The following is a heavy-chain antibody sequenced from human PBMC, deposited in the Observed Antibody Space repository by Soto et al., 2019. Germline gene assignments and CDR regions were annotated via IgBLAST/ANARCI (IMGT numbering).Heavy chain of an antibody. V-gene: IGHV4-31*03. J-gene: IGHJ4*02. Sequence: QVQLQESGPGLVKPSQTLSLTCTVSGGSISSGGYYWSWIRQHPGKGLEWIGYIYYSGSTYYNPSLLRRVTMLVDTSKNHFSLKVRFVAAADTLGYFCARCEVGYGSLSLSVGFDYLGQDTMVTFSS. CDR1: GGSISSGGYY. D-gene: IGHD3-10*01. CDR2: IYYSGST. CDR3: ARCEVGYGSLSLSVGFDY.